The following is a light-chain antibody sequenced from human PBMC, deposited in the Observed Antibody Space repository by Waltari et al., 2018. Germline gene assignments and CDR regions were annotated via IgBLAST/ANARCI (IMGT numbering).Light chain of an antibody. CDR3: QHYATSPPVA. CDR1: QTLSSSY. J-gene: IGKJ4*01. CDR2: GAS. V-gene: IGKV3-20*01. Sequence: RASQTLSSSYVGVWQQKAGRATRLLIYGASTRAAGCRVRFSGRCSGTGFTLTISRLEPEYFAGYDCQHYATSPPVAFGRGTMVEIK.